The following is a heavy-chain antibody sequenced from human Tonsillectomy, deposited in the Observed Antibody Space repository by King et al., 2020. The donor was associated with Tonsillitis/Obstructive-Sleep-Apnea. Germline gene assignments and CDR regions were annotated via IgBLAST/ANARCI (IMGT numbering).Heavy chain of an antibody. J-gene: IGHJ5*02. CDR3: PHRGSSGWLSGWFDP. D-gene: IGHD6-19*01. CDR1: GFSLSTSGVG. Sequence: TLKESGPTLVKPPQTLTLTCTFSGFSLSTSGVGVGWIRQPPGKALEWLALIYWDDDKRYSPSLKSRLTITKDTSKNQVVLTMTNMDPVDTATYYCPHRGSSGWLSGWFDPWGQGTLVAVSS. CDR2: IYWDDDK. V-gene: IGHV2-5*02.